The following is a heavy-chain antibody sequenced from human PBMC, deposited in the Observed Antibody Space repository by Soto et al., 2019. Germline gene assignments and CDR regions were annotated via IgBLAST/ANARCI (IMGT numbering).Heavy chain of an antibody. Sequence: QPGGSLRLSCAASGFTFTSYAMTRVRQAPGKGLEWVSGISGTGGSTYYADSVKGRFTISRDKSKNTLYLHVNSLRTEDTAVYYCARGSAYSDYYLEYWGQGTLVTVSS. V-gene: IGHV3-23*01. D-gene: IGHD4-17*01. CDR2: ISGTGGST. J-gene: IGHJ4*02. CDR3: ARGSAYSDYYLEY. CDR1: GFTFTSYA.